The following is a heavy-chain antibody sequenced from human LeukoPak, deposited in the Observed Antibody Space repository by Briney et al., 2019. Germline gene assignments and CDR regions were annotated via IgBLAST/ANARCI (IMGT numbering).Heavy chain of an antibody. CDR1: GFTFSSYG. CDR3: ASKERFGEFFDP. Sequence: GGSLRLSCAASGFTFSSYGMSWVRQAPGKGLEWVSAISGSGGSTYYADSVKGRFTISRDNSKNTLYLQMNSLRAEDTAVYYCASKERFGEFFDPWGQGTLVTVSS. V-gene: IGHV3-23*01. CDR2: ISGSGGST. J-gene: IGHJ5*02. D-gene: IGHD3-10*01.